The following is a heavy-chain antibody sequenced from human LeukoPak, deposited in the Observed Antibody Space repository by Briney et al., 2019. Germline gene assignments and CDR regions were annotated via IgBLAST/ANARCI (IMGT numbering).Heavy chain of an antibody. V-gene: IGHV1-18*01. CDR1: GGTFSSYA. CDR3: ARARKVRGVIINNWFDP. CDR2: ISAYNGDT. D-gene: IGHD3-10*01. Sequence: ASVKVSCKASGGTFSSYAISWVRQPPGQGLEWMGWISAYNGDTNYAQKLQGRVTMTTDTSTSTAYMELRSLRSDDTAVYYCARARKVRGVIINNWFDPWGQGTLVTVSS. J-gene: IGHJ5*02.